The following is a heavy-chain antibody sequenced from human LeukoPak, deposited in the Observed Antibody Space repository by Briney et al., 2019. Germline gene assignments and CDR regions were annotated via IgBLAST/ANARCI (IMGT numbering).Heavy chain of an antibody. CDR3: ARGFRERSGYEPLRY. D-gene: IGHD5-12*01. Sequence: SSVKVSCKASGGTFSSYAISGVRQAPAQGLEWMGGVIPIFGTANYAQKFQGRVTITADESTSTAYMELSSLRSEDTAVYYWARGFRERSGYEPLRYWGQGTLVTVSS. CDR1: GGTFSSYA. V-gene: IGHV1-69*13. J-gene: IGHJ4*02. CDR2: VIPIFGTA.